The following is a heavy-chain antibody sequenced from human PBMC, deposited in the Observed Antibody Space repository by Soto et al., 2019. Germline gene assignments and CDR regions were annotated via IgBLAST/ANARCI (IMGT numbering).Heavy chain of an antibody. D-gene: IGHD3-10*01. J-gene: IGHJ4*02. Sequence: QVRLVQSGAEVKKPGSSVKVSCKASGGTFSSSALNWVRQAPGQGLEWMGGIIPMLGTANYAQKFQGRVTITADKSTKTAYMELSSLRSEDTAVYYCTRGVPSNAYFDYWCQGTLVTGSS. CDR3: TRGVPSNAYFDY. CDR1: GGTFSSSA. CDR2: IIPMLGTA. V-gene: IGHV1-69*06.